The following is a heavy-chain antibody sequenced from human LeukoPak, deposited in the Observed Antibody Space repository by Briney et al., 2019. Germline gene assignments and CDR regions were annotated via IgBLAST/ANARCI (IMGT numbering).Heavy chain of an antibody. D-gene: IGHD5-18*01. Sequence: GGSLRLSCAASGFTVSSNYMSWVRQAPGKGLEWVSVIYSGGSTYYADSVKGRFTISRDNSKNTLYLQMNSLRAEDTAVYYCARGGRGYSYGYKEDWGQGTLVTVSS. CDR1: GFTVSSNY. J-gene: IGHJ4*02. CDR2: IYSGGST. V-gene: IGHV3-53*01. CDR3: ARGGRGYSYGYKED.